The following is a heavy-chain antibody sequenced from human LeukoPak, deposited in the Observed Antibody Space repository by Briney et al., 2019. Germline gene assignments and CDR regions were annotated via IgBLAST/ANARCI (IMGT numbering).Heavy chain of an antibody. CDR1: GGSISSSSYY. Sequence: SETLSLTCTVSGGSISSSSYYWGWIRQPPGKGLEWIGSIYYSGSTYYNPSLKSRVTISVDTSKNQFSLKLSSVTAADTAVYYCATRGDGSGSYYSPFDYWGQGTLVTVSS. CDR3: ATRGDGSGSYYSPFDY. J-gene: IGHJ4*02. CDR2: IYYSGST. V-gene: IGHV4-39*01. D-gene: IGHD3-10*01.